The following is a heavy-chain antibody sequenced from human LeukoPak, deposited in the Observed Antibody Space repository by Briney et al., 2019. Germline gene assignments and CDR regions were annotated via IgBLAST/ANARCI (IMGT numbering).Heavy chain of an antibody. CDR3: ARVMVTYYYDSSGYPLGY. Sequence: ASVKVSCKASGYTFSSYGISWVRQAPGQGLEWMGWISGYNDNTKYYAQKLQGRVTMTTDTSTSTAYMELRSLRSDDTAVYYCARVMVTYYYDSSGYPLGYWGQGTLVTVSS. D-gene: IGHD3-22*01. V-gene: IGHV1-18*01. J-gene: IGHJ4*02. CDR2: ISGYNDNT. CDR1: GYTFSSYG.